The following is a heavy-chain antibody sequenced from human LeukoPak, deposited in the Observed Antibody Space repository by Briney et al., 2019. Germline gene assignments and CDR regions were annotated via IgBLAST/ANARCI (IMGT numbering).Heavy chain of an antibody. CDR2: ISYDGSNK. J-gene: IGHJ4*02. Sequence: GGSLRLSCAASGFTFSSYGMHWVRQAPGKGLEWVAVISYDGSNKYYADSVKGRFTISRDNSKNTLYLQMNSLRAEDTAVYYCAKGDSGSPLGYFDYWGQGTLVTVSS. CDR3: AKGDSGSPLGYFDY. D-gene: IGHD1-26*01. V-gene: IGHV3-30*18. CDR1: GFTFSSYG.